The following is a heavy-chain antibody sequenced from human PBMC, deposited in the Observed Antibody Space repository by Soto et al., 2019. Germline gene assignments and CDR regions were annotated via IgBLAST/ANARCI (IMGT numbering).Heavy chain of an antibody. D-gene: IGHD4-17*01. CDR1: GFTFSSYS. CDR2: ISSSSSTI. J-gene: IGHJ6*02. V-gene: IGHV3-48*02. Sequence: GSLRLSCAASGFTFSSYSMNWVRQAPGKGLEWVSYISSSSSTIYYADSVKGRFTISRDNAKNSLYLQMNSLRDEDTAVYYCARDYGDYRYYYGMDVWGQGTTVTVSS. CDR3: ARDYGDYRYYYGMDV.